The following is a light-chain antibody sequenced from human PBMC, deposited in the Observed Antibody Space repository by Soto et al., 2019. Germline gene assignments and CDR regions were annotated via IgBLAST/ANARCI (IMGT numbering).Light chain of an antibody. CDR1: SSDVGAYYS. J-gene: IGLJ1*01. Sequence: QSVLTQPASVSGSPGQSITISCTGTSSDVGAYYSVSWYQHHPGKAPKLLIYGVTNRPSGVSNRFSGSKSGTTASLTISGLQAADEADYHCSSYTRGSYHYVFGTGTQVTVL. CDR2: GVT. CDR3: SSYTRGSYHYV. V-gene: IGLV2-14*01.